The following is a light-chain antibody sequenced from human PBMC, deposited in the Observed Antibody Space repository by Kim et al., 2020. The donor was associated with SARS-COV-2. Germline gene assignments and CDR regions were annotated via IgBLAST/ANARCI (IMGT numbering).Light chain of an antibody. CDR2: GAS. J-gene: IGKJ1*01. CDR1: QTVSSSY. V-gene: IGKV3-20*01. Sequence: YPGQRATLSCRASQTVSSSYLAWYQQKPGQAPKLLIYGASNRATDIPDRFSGSGSGTDFALTIRRLEPEDVAVYYCQQFVTSPWTFGQGTKVDIK. CDR3: QQFVTSPWT.